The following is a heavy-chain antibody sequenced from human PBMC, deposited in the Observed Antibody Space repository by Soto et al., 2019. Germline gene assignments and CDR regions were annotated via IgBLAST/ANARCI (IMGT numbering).Heavy chain of an antibody. D-gene: IGHD3-3*01. CDR1: GYTFTSYG. CDR2: ISAYNGNT. CDR3: ARFVPPPGFWSGYPDY. J-gene: IGHJ4*02. V-gene: IGHV1-18*04. Sequence: QVPLVQSGAEVKKPGASVKVSCKASGYTFTSYGISWVRQAPGQGLEWMGWISAYNGNTNYAQKLQDRVTMTTDTSTSTAYMELRSLRSDDTAVYYCARFVPPPGFWSGYPDYWGQGTLVTVSS.